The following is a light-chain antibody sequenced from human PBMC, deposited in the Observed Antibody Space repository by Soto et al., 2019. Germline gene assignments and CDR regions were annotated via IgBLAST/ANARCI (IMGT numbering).Light chain of an antibody. V-gene: IGKV3-15*01. J-gene: IGKJ1*01. CDR3: QQYNNWPSWT. CDR1: QSVSSN. Sequence: EVVMTQSPGTLSVSPGERATLSCRASQSVSSNLAWYQQKPGQAPRLLIYGASTRATGIPARFSGSGSGTEFTLTISSLQSEDFAVYYCQQYNNWPSWTFGQGTRWIS. CDR2: GAS.